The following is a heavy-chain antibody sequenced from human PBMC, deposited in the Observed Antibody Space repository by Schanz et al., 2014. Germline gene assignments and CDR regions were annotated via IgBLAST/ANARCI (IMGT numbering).Heavy chain of an antibody. V-gene: IGHV4-59*08. CDR3: AKFLYDDPS. CDR2: IHQSGGT. CDR1: GGDIGNYY. D-gene: IGHD3-3*01. Sequence: QVQLQESGPGLVKPSETLSLTCSVSGGDIGNYYWSWIRQPPGKGLEWIGYIHQSGGTNYNPSLKSRVTILVDTSKTQFPRRLTSLPAADTAVYYCAKFLYDDPSWGQGTLVTVSS. J-gene: IGHJ5*02.